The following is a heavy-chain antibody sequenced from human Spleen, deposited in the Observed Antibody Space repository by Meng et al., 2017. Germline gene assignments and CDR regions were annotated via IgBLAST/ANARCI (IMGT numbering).Heavy chain of an antibody. CDR2: ISGSGGST. CDR3: ARAAYDTSGYYYFDS. D-gene: IGHD3-22*01. V-gene: IGHV3-23*01. J-gene: IGHJ4*02. CDR1: GFTFSSYG. Sequence: GGSLRLSCAASGFTFSSYGMSWVRQAPGKGLEWVSGISGSGGSTYYAGSVKGRFTISRDNSKKTLYLQMNSLRAEDTAVYYCARAAYDTSGYYYFDSWGQGTLVTVSS.